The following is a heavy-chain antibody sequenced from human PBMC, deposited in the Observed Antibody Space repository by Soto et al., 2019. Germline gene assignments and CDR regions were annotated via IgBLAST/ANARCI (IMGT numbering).Heavy chain of an antibody. D-gene: IGHD3-9*01. CDR1: GFTFSSYG. CDR2: ISYDGSNK. J-gene: IGHJ6*04. Sequence: GGSLRLSCAASGFTFSSYGMHWVRQAPGKGLEWVAVISYDGSNKYYADSVKGRFTISRDNSKNTLYLQMNSLRAEDTAVYYCAKALRYYDILTGSNSMDVWGKGTTVTVSS. CDR3: AKALRYYDILTGSNSMDV. V-gene: IGHV3-30*18.